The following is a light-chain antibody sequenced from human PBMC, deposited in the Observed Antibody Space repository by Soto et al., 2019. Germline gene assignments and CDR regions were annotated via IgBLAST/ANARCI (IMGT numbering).Light chain of an antibody. J-gene: IGKJ4*01. CDR1: QSVSDN. CDR3: QQYNNWPLT. V-gene: IGKV3-15*01. CDR2: GAS. Sequence: EIVMTQSPATLSVSPGERATLSCSASQSVSDNLAWYQQRPGQAPRLLIYGASIRAAGIPARISGSGSGTEFTLTISSLQSEDFAVYSCQQYNNWPLTFGGGTKVETK.